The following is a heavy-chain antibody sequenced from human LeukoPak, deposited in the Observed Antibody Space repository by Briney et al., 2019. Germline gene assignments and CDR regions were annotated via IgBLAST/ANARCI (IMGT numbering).Heavy chain of an antibody. CDR3: ARHDSGFRTLDGFDI. D-gene: IGHD1-26*01. Sequence: SETLSLTCTVSGGSISSYYWSWIRQPPGKGLEWIGYIYYSGSTNYNPSLKSRVTISVDTSKNQFSLKLSSVTAADTAVYYCARHDSGFRTLDGFDIWGQGTMVTVSS. CDR1: GGSISSYY. J-gene: IGHJ3*02. V-gene: IGHV4-59*08. CDR2: IYYSGST.